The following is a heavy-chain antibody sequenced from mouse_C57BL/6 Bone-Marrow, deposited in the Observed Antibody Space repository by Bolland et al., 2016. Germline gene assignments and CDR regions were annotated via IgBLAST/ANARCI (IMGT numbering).Heavy chain of an antibody. CDR3: ARDSITTVVATDY. CDR2: SGNT. J-gene: IGHJ2*01. D-gene: IGHD1-1*01. V-gene: IGHV1-81*01. Sequence: SGNTYYNEKFKGKATLTADKSCSTGYMELRSLTSEDSAVYFCARDSITTVVATDYWGQGTT.